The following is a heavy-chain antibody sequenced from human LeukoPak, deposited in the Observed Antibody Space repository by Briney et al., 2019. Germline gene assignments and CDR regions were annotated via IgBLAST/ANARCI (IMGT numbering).Heavy chain of an antibody. J-gene: IGHJ5*02. V-gene: IGHV3-48*03. CDR1: GFTFSSYE. Sequence: GGSLRLSCAASGFTFSSYEMNWVRQAPGKGLVWVSYISSTGRTIFYAYYVKGRFTVSRDNARNSLYLQMNSLRAEDTAIYYCARVMISAAGSSYNWFGPWGQGTLVTVSS. D-gene: IGHD6-13*01. CDR2: ISSTGRTI. CDR3: ARVMISAAGSSYNWFGP.